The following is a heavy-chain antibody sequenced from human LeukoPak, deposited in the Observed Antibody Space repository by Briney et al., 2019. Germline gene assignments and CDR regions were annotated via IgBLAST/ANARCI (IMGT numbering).Heavy chain of an antibody. J-gene: IGHJ4*02. V-gene: IGHV3-15*01. Sequence: GSLRLSCAASGFTFSNAWMSWVRQAPGKGLEWVGRIKSKTDGGTTDYAAPVKGRFTISRDDSENTLYLQMNSLKTEDTAVYYCTTERLLRYFDYWGQGTLVTVSS. CDR3: TTERLLRYFDY. CDR2: IKSKTDGGTT. CDR1: GFTFSNAW. D-gene: IGHD3-9*01.